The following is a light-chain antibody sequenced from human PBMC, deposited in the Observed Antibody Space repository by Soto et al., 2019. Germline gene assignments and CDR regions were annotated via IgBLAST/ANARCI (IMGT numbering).Light chain of an antibody. Sequence: QSVLTQPPSASGTPGQRVTVSCSGSSSNIGGHLNPVYWFQQLPGSAPKLLLYKNNQRPSGVPDRFSGSTSAASASLAISGLRPEDEADYYCAARDDSLSAYVFGTGTKLTVL. CDR2: KNN. CDR1: SSNIGGHLNP. CDR3: AARDDSLSAYV. V-gene: IGLV1-47*01. J-gene: IGLJ1*01.